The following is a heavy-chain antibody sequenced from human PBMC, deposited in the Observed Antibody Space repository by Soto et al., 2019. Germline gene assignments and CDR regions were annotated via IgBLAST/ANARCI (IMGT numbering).Heavy chain of an antibody. D-gene: IGHD6-13*01. J-gene: IGHJ6*03. CDR2: IYYSGST. CDR3: ARQEETAAGYMEV. V-gene: IGHV4-39*01. Sequence: SETLSLTCTVSGGSISSSSYYWGWIRQPPGKGLEWIGSIYYSGSTYYNPSLKSRVTISVDTSKNQFSLKLSSVTAADTAVYYCARQEETAAGYMEVWGKGTTVTVSS. CDR1: GGSISSSSYY.